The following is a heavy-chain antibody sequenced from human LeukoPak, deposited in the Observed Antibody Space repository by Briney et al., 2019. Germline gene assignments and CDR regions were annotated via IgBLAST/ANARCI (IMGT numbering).Heavy chain of an antibody. CDR1: GFTFSSYS. Sequence: GRSLRLSCAAFGFTFSSYSMNWVRQAPGKGLEWVSTISGSGVSTYYADSVKGRFTISRDNSKNTLYLQMKSLRAEDTAVYYCAKRDSTGWYSDYWGQGTLVTVSS. CDR3: AKRDSTGWYSDY. J-gene: IGHJ4*02. CDR2: ISGSGVST. D-gene: IGHD6-19*01. V-gene: IGHV3-23*01.